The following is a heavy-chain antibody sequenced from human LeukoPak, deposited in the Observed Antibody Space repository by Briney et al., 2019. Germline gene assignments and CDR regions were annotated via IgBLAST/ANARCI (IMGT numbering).Heavy chain of an antibody. CDR2: IFSNDEK. CDR3: ARSWIGVAGLGLDY. D-gene: IGHD6-19*01. V-gene: IGHV2-26*01. J-gene: IGHJ4*02. Sequence: SGPVLVKPTETLTLTCTVSGFSLSNARMGVSWIRQPPGKALEWLAHIFSNDEKSYSTSLKSRLTIPKDTSKSQVVLTMTNMDTVDTATYYCARSWIGVAGLGLDYWGQGGLVTLSS. CDR1: GFSLSNARMG.